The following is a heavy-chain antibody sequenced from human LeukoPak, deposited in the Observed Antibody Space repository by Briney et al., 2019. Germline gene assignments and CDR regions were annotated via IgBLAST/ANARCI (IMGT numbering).Heavy chain of an antibody. CDR1: GFTFSSYG. CDR3: AKMAAAGTNYYYYYMDV. Sequence: GRSLRLSCAASGFTFSSYGMHWVRQAPGKGLEWVAVISYDGSNKYYADSAKGRFTISRDNSKNTLYLQMNSLRAEDTAVYYCAKMAAAGTNYYYYYMDVWGKGTTVTVSS. J-gene: IGHJ6*03. CDR2: ISYDGSNK. V-gene: IGHV3-30*18. D-gene: IGHD6-13*01.